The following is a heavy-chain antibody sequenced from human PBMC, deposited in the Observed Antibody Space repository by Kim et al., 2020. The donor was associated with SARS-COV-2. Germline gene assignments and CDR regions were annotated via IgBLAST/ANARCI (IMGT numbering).Heavy chain of an antibody. D-gene: IGHD6-19*01. Sequence: YAQKFQGRVTMTRDTSTSTVYMERSSLRSEDTAVYCCARDRYRGSGWCDYWGQGTLVTVSS. CDR3: ARDRYRGSGWCDY. J-gene: IGHJ4*02. V-gene: IGHV1-46*01.